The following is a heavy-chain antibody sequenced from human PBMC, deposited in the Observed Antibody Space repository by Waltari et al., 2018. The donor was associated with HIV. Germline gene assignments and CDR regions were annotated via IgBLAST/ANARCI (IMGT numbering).Heavy chain of an antibody. CDR3: TRGGTPSSGYYDPMDV. D-gene: IGHD3-22*01. J-gene: IGHJ6*02. CDR1: GFTFSDHE. V-gene: IGHV3-72*01. Sequence: EVQLVESGGALVRPGGSLRLSCVASGFTFSDHERGGVRQAPGKGLEWVGRGRNKAESYTTEYAASVRGRFTISRDDSKNSLYLQMNSLKTEDTAVYYCTRGGTPSSGYYDPMDVWGPGTTVTVSS. CDR2: GRNKAESYTT.